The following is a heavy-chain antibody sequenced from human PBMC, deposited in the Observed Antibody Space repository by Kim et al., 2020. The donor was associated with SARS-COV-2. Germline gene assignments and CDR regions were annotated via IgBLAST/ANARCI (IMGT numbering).Heavy chain of an antibody. CDR3: ASLAIAAAGGVDY. Sequence: YAASVKGRFTTSRDNSKNTLYLQMNSLRAEDTAVYYCASLAIAAAGGVDYWGQGTLVTVSS. D-gene: IGHD6-13*01. J-gene: IGHJ4*02. V-gene: IGHV3-30*01.